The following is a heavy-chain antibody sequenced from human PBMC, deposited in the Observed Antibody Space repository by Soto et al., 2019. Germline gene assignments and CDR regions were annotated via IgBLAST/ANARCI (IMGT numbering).Heavy chain of an antibody. D-gene: IGHD1-26*01. Sequence: GWSLRLSCAASGFTFSSYAMTWVRQAPGKGLEWVSALSGSGLSTYYADTVKGRFTISRDNSRNTLYLQMNSLRAEDTAVYSCANVLSGRGFDYCGQGTLVTVSS. CDR3: ANVLSGRGFDY. CDR1: GFTFSSYA. CDR2: LSGSGLST. V-gene: IGHV3-23*01. J-gene: IGHJ4*02.